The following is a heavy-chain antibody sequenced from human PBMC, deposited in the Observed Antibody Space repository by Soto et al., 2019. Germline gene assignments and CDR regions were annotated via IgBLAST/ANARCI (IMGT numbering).Heavy chain of an antibody. V-gene: IGHV3-23*01. CDR1: GFTFSSYA. J-gene: IGHJ6*02. Sequence: GGSLRLSCAASGFTFSSYAMSWVRQAPGKGLEWVSAISGSGGSTYYADSVKGRFTISRDNSKNTLYLQMNSLRAEDTAVYYCAKVYHRFPRYYYYGMDVWGQGTTVTVSS. CDR3: AKVYHRFPRYYYYGMDV. D-gene: IGHD3-16*02. CDR2: ISGSGGST.